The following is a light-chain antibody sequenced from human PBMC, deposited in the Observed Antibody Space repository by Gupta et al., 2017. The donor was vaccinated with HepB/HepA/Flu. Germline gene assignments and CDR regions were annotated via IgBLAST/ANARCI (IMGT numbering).Light chain of an antibody. Sequence: EIVLTQSPATLSLSPGDRATLSCRASQDIINFLAWFQQKPGQAPRLLIYGTFYRATGIPARFSGGGSGTDFTLTISSLEPEDFAVYYCQQRRDWPITLGGGTKVEIK. J-gene: IGKJ4*01. CDR2: GTF. CDR3: QQRRDWPIT. CDR1: QDIINF. V-gene: IGKV3-11*01.